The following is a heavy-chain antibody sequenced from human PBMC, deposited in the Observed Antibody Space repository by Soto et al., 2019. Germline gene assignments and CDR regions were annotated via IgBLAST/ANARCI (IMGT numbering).Heavy chain of an antibody. CDR1: GITFSYCS. CDR2: ISSTSNSI. V-gene: IGHV3-48*02. Sequence: EVQLVESGGGLVQPGGSLRLSCAASGITFSYCSMNWVRQAPGKGLEWVSYISSTSNSIYYADSVKGRFTISRDNAKNSLYLQMNSLRDEDTAVYYGATILEWFSAPRHLTTWGQGTLVTVSS. CDR3: ATILEWFSAPRHLTT. D-gene: IGHD3-3*01. J-gene: IGHJ5*02.